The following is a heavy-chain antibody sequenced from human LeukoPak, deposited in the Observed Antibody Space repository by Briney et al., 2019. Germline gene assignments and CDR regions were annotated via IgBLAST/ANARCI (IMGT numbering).Heavy chain of an antibody. CDR1: FSTFNKAW. CDR2: IKSRTDGGTT. J-gene: IGHJ4*02. V-gene: IGHV3-15*07. CDR3: STRPTSGF. D-gene: IGHD6-6*01. Sequence: GGSLRLSCAASFSTFNKAWMNWVRQAPGKGLEWVGRIKSRTDGGTTDYAAAVKGRFTISRDDSENTAYLQMNSLKIEDTAVYYCSTRPTSGFWGQGTLVAVSS.